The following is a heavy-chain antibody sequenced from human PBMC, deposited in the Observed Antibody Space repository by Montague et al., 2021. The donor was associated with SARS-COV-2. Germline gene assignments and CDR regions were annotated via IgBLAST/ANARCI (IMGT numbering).Heavy chain of an antibody. D-gene: IGHD3-22*01. J-gene: IGHJ4*02. CDR1: GASFGDDH. V-gene: IGHV4-34*01. CDR2: IRQSGST. CDR3: ARGHLSVSMIVVVFTSASYYFDY. Sequence: SETLSLTCAVYGASFGDDHWSWVRQPPGKGLEWIGNIRQSGSTNYNPSLKSRVTISVDTSKNQFSLKLTSVTAADTGLYFCARGHLSVSMIVVVFTSASYYFDYWGQGAQVTVSS.